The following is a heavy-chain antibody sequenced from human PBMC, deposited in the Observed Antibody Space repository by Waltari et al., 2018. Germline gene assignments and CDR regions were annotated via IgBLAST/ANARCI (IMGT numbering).Heavy chain of an antibody. CDR1: GASVSSNSVA. Sequence: QVQLQQSGPGLVKPSQSLSLTCAISGASVSSNSVAWNWIRQSPSRGLEWLGRTYYRSKWYNDYAVSVKSRITINPDTSKNQLSLQLNSVTPEDTAVYFCAGVTTIYYYYGMDVWGQGTTVTVSS. CDR3: AGVTTIYYYYGMDV. D-gene: IGHD4-17*01. CDR2: TYYRSKWYN. J-gene: IGHJ6*02. V-gene: IGHV6-1*01.